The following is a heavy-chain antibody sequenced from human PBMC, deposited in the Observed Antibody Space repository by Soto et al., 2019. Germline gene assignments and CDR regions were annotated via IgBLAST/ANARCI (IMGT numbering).Heavy chain of an antibody. Sequence: CETLSPTCTVTGASVTPDGYYCGSIWNPPVMGLECIGYIHLSGTSDYSPSLKTRVTISIATSKNQFSLRLTSGTAADTAVYYCARVRRLVPVATWYYHRMDVWGQTFTVAVS. CDR3: ARVRRLVPVATWYYHRMDV. CDR2: IHLSGTS. V-gene: IGHV4-61*08. CDR1: GASVTPDGYY. D-gene: IGHD2-2*01. J-gene: IGHJ6*02.